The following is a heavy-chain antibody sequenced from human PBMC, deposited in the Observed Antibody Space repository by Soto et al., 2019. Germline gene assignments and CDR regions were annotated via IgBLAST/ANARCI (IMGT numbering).Heavy chain of an antibody. CDR1: GFSLSTSGVG. J-gene: IGHJ5*02. V-gene: IGHV2-5*02. CDR3: AHSLNYYGSGSWVWVDKYNWFDP. Sequence: QITLKESGPTLVKPTQTLTLTCTFSGFSLSTSGVGVGWIRQPPGKALEWLALIYWDDDKRYSPSLKSRLTITKDTSKNQVVLTMTNMDPVDTATYYCAHSLNYYGSGSWVWVDKYNWFDPWGQGTLVTVSS. CDR2: IYWDDDK. D-gene: IGHD3-10*01.